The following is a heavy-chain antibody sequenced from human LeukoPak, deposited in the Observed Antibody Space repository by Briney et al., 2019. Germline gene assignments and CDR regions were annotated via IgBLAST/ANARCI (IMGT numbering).Heavy chain of an antibody. CDR3: ARGATYAYYQDY. D-gene: IGHD1-26*01. CDR2: IKYDASST. CDR1: GFTFSSHW. V-gene: IGHV3-74*01. J-gene: IGHJ4*02. Sequence: GGSLRLSCAASGFTFSSHWMHWVRQAPGKGLAWVSRIKYDASSTSYADSVKGRFTISRDNAKNTLYLQMNSLRAEDTAVYYCARGATYAYYQDYWGQGTLVTVSS.